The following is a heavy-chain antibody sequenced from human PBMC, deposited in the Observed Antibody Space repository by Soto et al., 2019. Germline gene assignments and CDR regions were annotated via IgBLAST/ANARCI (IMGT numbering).Heavy chain of an antibody. CDR2: IIPIFGTA. CDR3: ATPAPYYDSSGYFPTDAFDI. CDR1: GGTFSSYA. V-gene: IGHV1-69*01. Sequence: QVQLVQSGAEVKKPGSSVKVSCKASGGTFSSYAISWVRQAPGQGLEWMGGIIPIFGTANYAQKFQGRVTITADESTSTAYMELSSLRSEDTAVYYCATPAPYYDSSGYFPTDAFDIWGQGTMVTVSS. D-gene: IGHD3-22*01. J-gene: IGHJ3*02.